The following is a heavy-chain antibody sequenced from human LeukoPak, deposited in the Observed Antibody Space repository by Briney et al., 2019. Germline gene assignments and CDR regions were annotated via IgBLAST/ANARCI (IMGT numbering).Heavy chain of an antibody. CDR3: ARVLSGYSGSYYFDY. V-gene: IGHV3-48*04. Sequence: PGGSLRLSCAASGFTFSSYSMNWVRQAPGKGLEWVSYISSSGSTIYYADSVKGRFTISRDNAKNSLYLQMNSLRAEDTAVYYCARVLSGYSGSYYFDYWGQGTLVTVSS. CDR1: GFTFSSYS. J-gene: IGHJ4*02. CDR2: ISSSGSTI. D-gene: IGHD5-12*01.